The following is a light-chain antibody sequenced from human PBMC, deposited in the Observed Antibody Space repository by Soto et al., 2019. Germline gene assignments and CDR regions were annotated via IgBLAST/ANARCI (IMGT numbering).Light chain of an antibody. CDR1: QSISSW. V-gene: IGKV1-5*03. Sequence: DIKMTQSPSTLSASVGDRVTITCRASQSISSWLAWYQQKPGKAPKLLIYKASSLESGVPSRFSGSESGTEFTITISSLQPDDFATYYCQQYNSYSPYTFGQGTKLEIK. J-gene: IGKJ2*01. CDR3: QQYNSYSPYT. CDR2: KAS.